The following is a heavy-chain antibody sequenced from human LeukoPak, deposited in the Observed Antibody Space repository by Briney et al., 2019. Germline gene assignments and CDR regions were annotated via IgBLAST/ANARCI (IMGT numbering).Heavy chain of an antibody. CDR2: IYHSGST. CDR1: GYSLSSGYY. J-gene: IGHJ4*02. D-gene: IGHD3-22*01. Sequence: PSETLSLTCTVSGYSLSSGYYWGWIRQPPGKGLEWIGSIYHSGSTYYNPSLKSRVTISVDTSKNQFSLKLSSVTAADTAVYYCASYYDSSGYYGFDYWGQGTLVTVSS. CDR3: ASYYDSSGYYGFDY. V-gene: IGHV4-38-2*02.